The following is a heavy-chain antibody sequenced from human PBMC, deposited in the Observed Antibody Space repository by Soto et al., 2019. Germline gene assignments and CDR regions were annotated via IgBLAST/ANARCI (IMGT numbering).Heavy chain of an antibody. CDR3: APHVSCSGGSCQYDAFAS. CDR1: GFTVSSHA. V-gene: IGHV3-23*01. Sequence: EVQVLESGGGLVQPGGSLRLSCEGSGFTVSSHAMTWIRQAPGKGPEWVSTVTADGGTHYADSVKGRFAMSRDTSENTLYLQMNSRGAGDTAAYYCAPHVSCSGGSCQYDAFASRGQGTMVTVSS. CDR2: VTADGGT. J-gene: IGHJ3*02. D-gene: IGHD2-15*01.